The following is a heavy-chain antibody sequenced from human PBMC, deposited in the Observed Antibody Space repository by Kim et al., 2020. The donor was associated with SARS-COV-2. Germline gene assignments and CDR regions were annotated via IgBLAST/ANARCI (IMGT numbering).Heavy chain of an antibody. CDR3: ARARGIVATITYYYYGMDV. CDR2: ISAYNGNT. D-gene: IGHD5-12*01. Sequence: ASVKVSCKASGYTFTSYGISWVRQAPGQGLEWMGWISAYNGNTNYAQKLQCRVTMTTDTSTSTAYMELRSLRSDDTAVYYCARARGIVATITYYYYGMDVWGQGTTVTVSS. J-gene: IGHJ6*02. CDR1: GYTFTSYG. V-gene: IGHV1-18*04.